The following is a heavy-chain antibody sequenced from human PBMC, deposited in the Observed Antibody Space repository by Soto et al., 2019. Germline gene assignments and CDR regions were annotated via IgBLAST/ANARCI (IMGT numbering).Heavy chain of an antibody. CDR2: ISGSGGST. V-gene: IGHV3-23*01. CDR1: GFTFSSYA. Sequence: GESLKISCAASGFTFSSYAMSWVRQAPGKGLEWVSAISGSGGSTYYADSVKGRFTISRDNSKNTLYLQMNSLRAEDTAVYYCAKVGRIAAAGGWFDPWGQGTLVTVSS. D-gene: IGHD6-13*01. CDR3: AKVGRIAAAGGWFDP. J-gene: IGHJ5*02.